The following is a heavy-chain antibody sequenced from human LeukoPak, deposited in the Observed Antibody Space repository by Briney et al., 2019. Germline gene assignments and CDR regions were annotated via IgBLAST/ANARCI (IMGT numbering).Heavy chain of an antibody. J-gene: IGHJ4*02. V-gene: IGHV3-74*01. D-gene: IGHD1-26*01. CDR3: ARARVGDPTDY. CDR1: GFPFSSHA. CDR2: VHGDGNNI. Sequence: GGSLRLSCAASGFPFSSHAMYWVHQAPGKGLVWVSRVHGDGNNIGYADPVKGRFTIFRDNAKNTLYLQMNSLSPDDTAVYYCARARVGDPTDYWGQGTLVTVSS.